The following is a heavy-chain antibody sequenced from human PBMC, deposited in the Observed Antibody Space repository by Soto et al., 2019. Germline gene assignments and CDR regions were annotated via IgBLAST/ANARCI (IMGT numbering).Heavy chain of an antibody. CDR3: ARDFGFPASPGATITAGPDY. V-gene: IGHV3-30*03. Sequence: GGSLRLSCAASGFTFSSYSMNWVRQAPGKGLEWVAVISYDGSNKYYADSVKGRFTISRDNSKNTLYLQMNSLRAEDTAVYYCARDFGFPASPGATITAGPDYWGQGTLVTVSS. J-gene: IGHJ4*02. D-gene: IGHD5-12*01. CDR1: GFTFSSYS. CDR2: ISYDGSNK.